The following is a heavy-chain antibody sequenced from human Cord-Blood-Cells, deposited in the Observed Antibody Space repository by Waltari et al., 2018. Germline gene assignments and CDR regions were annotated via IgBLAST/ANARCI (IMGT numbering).Heavy chain of an antibody. CDR3: AKAGSDPDAFDI. Sequence: QVQLVESGGGVVQPGRSLRLSCAASGFTFSSYGMHWVRQAPGKGLEWVAVISYDGSNKYYADSVKGRFTISRDNSKNTLYLQMNSLRAEDTAVYYCAKAGSDPDAFDIWGQGTMVTVSS. CDR2: ISYDGSNK. V-gene: IGHV3-30*18. D-gene: IGHD3-10*01. J-gene: IGHJ3*02. CDR1: GFTFSSYG.